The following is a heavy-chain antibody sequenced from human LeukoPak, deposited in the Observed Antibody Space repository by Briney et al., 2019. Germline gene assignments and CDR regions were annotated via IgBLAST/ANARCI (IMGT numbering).Heavy chain of an antibody. CDR1: GDSVSSNSAA. Sequence: SQTLSLTCAISGDSVSSNSAAWDWIRQSPSRGLEWLGRTYYRSKWYNDYAVSVKSRITINPDTSKNQFSLQLNSVTPEDTVVYYCARTIAAAGNFDYWGQGTLVTVSS. D-gene: IGHD6-13*01. J-gene: IGHJ4*02. V-gene: IGHV6-1*01. CDR3: ARTIAAAGNFDY. CDR2: TYYRSKWYN.